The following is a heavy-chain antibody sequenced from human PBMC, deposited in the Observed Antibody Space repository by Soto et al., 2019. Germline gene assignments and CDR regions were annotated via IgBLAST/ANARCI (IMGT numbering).Heavy chain of an antibody. J-gene: IGHJ4*02. CDR3: AREVSGYCSGGSCYYFDY. V-gene: IGHV3-23*01. CDR2: ISGSGDST. CDR1: GFTSSNYA. Sequence: GGSLRLSCAASGFTSSNYAMSWVRQAPGKGLEWVSTISGSGDSTYYADSVKGRFTISRDNSKNTLYLQMNSLRAEDTAVYYCAREVSGYCSGGSCYYFDYWGQGTLVTVSS. D-gene: IGHD2-15*01.